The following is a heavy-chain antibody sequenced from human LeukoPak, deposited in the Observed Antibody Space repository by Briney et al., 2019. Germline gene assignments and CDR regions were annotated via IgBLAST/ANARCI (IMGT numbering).Heavy chain of an antibody. Sequence: SETLSLTCGVYGGSFSDYYWSWIRQPPGKGLEWIGEINHSGSTNYNPSLKSRVAISVDTSKNQFSLKLNSVTAADTAVYYCASVKLATTNFEYWGQGTLVTVSS. CDR1: GGSFSDYY. CDR3: ASVKLATTNFEY. D-gene: IGHD5-24*01. V-gene: IGHV4-34*01. J-gene: IGHJ4*02. CDR2: INHSGST.